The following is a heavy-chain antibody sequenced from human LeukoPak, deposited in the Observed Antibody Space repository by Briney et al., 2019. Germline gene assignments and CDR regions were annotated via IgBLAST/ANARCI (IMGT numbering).Heavy chain of an antibody. CDR2: INPNSGDT. D-gene: IGHD2-2*01. CDR3: ARDRGYCSSSSCYYYYGMDV. Sequence: ASVKVSCKASGYTFTGYYMHWVRQAPGQGLEWMGWINPNSGDTNYAQKFQGRVTMTSDTSISTAYMELSRLRSDDTGVYYCARDRGYCSSSSCYYYYGMDVWGQGPTVTVSS. V-gene: IGHV1-2*02. J-gene: IGHJ6*01. CDR1: GYTFTGYY.